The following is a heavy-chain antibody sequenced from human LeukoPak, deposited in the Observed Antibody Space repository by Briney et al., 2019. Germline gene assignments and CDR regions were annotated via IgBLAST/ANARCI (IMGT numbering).Heavy chain of an antibody. CDR1: GYTFSDYC. D-gene: IGHD1-7*01. CDR3: ARGGDDNWNYRLVYYYYGMDV. J-gene: IGHJ6*02. Sequence: ASVKVSCKASGYTFSDYCVHWVRQAPGQGLEWMGWINPNSGGTNYVQKFQGRVTMTRDTSISTAYMELSRLRSDDTAVYYCARGGDDNWNYRLVYYYYGMDVWGQGTTVTVSS. CDR2: INPNSGGT. V-gene: IGHV1-2*02.